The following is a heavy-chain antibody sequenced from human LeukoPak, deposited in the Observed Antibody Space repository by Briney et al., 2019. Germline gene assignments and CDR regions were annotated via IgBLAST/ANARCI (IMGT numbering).Heavy chain of an antibody. CDR1: GFSLTTSGVG. V-gene: IGHV2-5*02. J-gene: IGHJ5*02. CDR2: INWDDQK. D-gene: IGHD3-22*01. CDR3: AHRRDSSGYQYRYWFAP. Sequence: SGPTLVNPTQTLTLTCTFSGFSLTTSGVGVGWIRQLPGKALEWLALINWDDQKVYSPSLQSRLSITKDTSKNQVVLTMTNVDPVDTATYYCAHRRDSSGYQYRYWFAPWGQGTLVTVSS.